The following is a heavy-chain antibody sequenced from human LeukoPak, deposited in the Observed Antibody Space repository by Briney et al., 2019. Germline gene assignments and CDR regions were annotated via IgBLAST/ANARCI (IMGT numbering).Heavy chain of an antibody. D-gene: IGHD2-2*01. CDR3: TKCLNGAGQPVAIYYYGMDV. Sequence: ASVKVSCKVSGYTPTEMSIHWVRQAPGGALEWMGGFDPEDGETVYAPKFQGRVTMTEDTSADTAYMELSSLRSEDTAVYYCTKCLNGAGQPVAIYYYGMDVWGQGTTVTVSS. V-gene: IGHV1-24*01. J-gene: IGHJ6*02. CDR1: GYTPTEMS. CDR2: FDPEDGET.